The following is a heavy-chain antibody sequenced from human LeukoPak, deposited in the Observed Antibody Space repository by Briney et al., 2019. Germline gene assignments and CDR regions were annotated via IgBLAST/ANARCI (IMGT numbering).Heavy chain of an antibody. CDR1: GYTFTCYY. CDR2: INSNSGGT. J-gene: IGHJ5*02. CDR3: AKASRRIHHKCYCSSTRSYRSWFDP. V-gene: IGHV1-2*02. D-gene: IGHD2-2*02. Sequence: GASVKVSCKASGYTFTCYYMHWVRQAPGQALEWMGWINSNSGGTNYAQKFQGRVTISRDTSINTAYMYLSRLRADDTDVYYCAKASRRIHHKCYCSSTRSYRSWFDPWGQGTLVTVSS.